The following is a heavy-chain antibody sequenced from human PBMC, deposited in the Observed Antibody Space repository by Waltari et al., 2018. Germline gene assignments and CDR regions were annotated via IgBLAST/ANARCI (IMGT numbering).Heavy chain of an antibody. V-gene: IGHV4-34*01. CDR1: GGSFSGYY. J-gene: IGHJ4*02. D-gene: IGHD4-17*01. Sequence: QVQLQQWGAGLLKPSETLSLTCAVYGGSFSGYYWSWIRQPPGKGLEWIGEINHSGSNNYNPSLKSRVTISVDTSKNQFSLKLSSVTAADTAVYYCARDRSVGDSRGFDYWGQGTLVTVSS. CDR3: ARDRSVGDSRGFDY. CDR2: INHSGSN.